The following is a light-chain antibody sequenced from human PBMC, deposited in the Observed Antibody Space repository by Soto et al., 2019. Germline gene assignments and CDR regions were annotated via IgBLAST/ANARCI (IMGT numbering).Light chain of an antibody. V-gene: IGKV3D-20*02. CDR2: GAS. J-gene: IGKJ5*01. CDR1: QSVSSSY. Sequence: LKMSAGTVSLSKKERATLSCSCSQSVSSSYLAWYQQKPGQAPRLLIYGASSRATGIPARFSGSGSGTDFTLTISSLEPEDFSVYYCQQRYNWPITFGQGARLEI. CDR3: QQRYNWPIT.